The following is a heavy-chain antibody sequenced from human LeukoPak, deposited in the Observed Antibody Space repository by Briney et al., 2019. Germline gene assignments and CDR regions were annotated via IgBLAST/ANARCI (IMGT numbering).Heavy chain of an antibody. V-gene: IGHV3-64*01. CDR1: GFTFSSYA. CDR2: ISSNGGST. J-gene: IGHJ4*02. CDR3: ARVSKSRLDY. Sequence: GGSLRLSCAASGFTFSSYAMHWVRQAPGKGLENVSAISSNGGSTYYANSVKGRFTISRDNSKNTLYLQMGSLRAEDMAVYYCARVSKSRLDYWGQGTLVNVSS.